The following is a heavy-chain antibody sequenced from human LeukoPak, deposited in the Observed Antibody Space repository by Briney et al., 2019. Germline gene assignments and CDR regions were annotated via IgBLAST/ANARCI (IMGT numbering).Heavy chain of an antibody. V-gene: IGHV4-34*01. CDR3: ARVGRSRVYFDY. D-gene: IGHD1-26*01. J-gene: IGHJ4*02. Sequence: PSETLSLTCAVYGGSFSGYYWSWIRQPPGKGLEWIGEINHSGSTNYNPSLKSRVTISVDTSKNQFSLKLSSVTAADTAVYYCARVGRSRVYFDYWGQGTLVTVSS. CDR1: GGSFSGYY. CDR2: INHSGST.